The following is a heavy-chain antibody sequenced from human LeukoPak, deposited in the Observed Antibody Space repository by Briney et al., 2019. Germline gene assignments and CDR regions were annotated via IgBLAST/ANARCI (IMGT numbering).Heavy chain of an antibody. J-gene: IGHJ5*02. CDR1: GGTFSSYA. CDR2: IIPILGIA. V-gene: IGHV1-69*04. Sequence: SVKVSCKASGGTFSSYAISWVRQAPRQGLEWMGRIIPILGIANYAQKFQGRVTITADKSTSTAYMELSSLRSEDTAVYYCARLWYYGSGSYFPSYNWFDPWGQGTLVTVSS. CDR3: ARLWYYGSGSYFPSYNWFDP. D-gene: IGHD3-10*01.